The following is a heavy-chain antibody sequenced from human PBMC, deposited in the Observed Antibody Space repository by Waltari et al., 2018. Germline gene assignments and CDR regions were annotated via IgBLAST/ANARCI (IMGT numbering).Heavy chain of an antibody. CDR2: IYYNGRT. J-gene: IGHJ5*02. Sequence: QLQLQESGPGAVKPSETLSLTCTVSGGSISIGSHYWDWIRQPPGKGLEWIGSIYYNGRTYYNSSLKTRVSMSVDTSRNQFSLNLNSVTAADTAVYYCARGGAPDGWFDPWGQGTLVNVSS. CDR3: ARGGAPDGWFDP. V-gene: IGHV4-39*07. CDR1: GGSISIGSHY.